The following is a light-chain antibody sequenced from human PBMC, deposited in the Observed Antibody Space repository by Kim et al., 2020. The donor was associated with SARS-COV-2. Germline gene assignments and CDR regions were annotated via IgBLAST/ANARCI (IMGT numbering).Light chain of an antibody. Sequence: EIVLTQSPGTLSLSPGERATLSCRASQSVSDVYLAWYQQKPGQPPRLLMSDASNRAAGIQDRFSVSGSGTDFTLTINGVETEDSAVYYCQQYDTLPWTFGRGTKVDIK. J-gene: IGKJ1*01. CDR1: QSVSDVY. CDR2: DAS. CDR3: QQYDTLPWT. V-gene: IGKV3-20*01.